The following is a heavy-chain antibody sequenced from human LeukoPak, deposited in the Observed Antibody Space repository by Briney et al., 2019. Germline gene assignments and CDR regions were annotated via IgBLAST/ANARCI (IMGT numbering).Heavy chain of an antibody. CDR2: INPSGSST. J-gene: IGHJ5*02. D-gene: IGHD1-26*01. CDR3: ARDNSVGDVAWWFDP. V-gene: IGHV1-46*01. CDR1: GYTFTGYY. Sequence: ASVKVSCKASGYTFTGYYMHWVRQAPGQGLEWLGLINPSGSSTLYAQKFQGRVTMTRDMSTTTDYMELSSLRSEDTAVYYCARDNSVGDVAWWFDPWGQGTLVTVSS.